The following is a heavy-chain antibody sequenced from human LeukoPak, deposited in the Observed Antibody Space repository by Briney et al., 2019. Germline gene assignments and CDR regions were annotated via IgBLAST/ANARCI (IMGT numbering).Heavy chain of an antibody. J-gene: IGHJ6*03. D-gene: IGHD2-2*01. CDR3: ARLRVPNGGMDV. CDR2: INHSGST. V-gene: IGHV4-34*01. Sequence: SETLSLTCAVYGGSFSGYYWSWIRQPPGKGLEWIGEINHSGSTNYNPSLKSRVTISVDTSKNQFSLKLSSVTAADTAVHYCARLRVPNGGMDVWGKGTTVTVSS. CDR1: GGSFSGYY.